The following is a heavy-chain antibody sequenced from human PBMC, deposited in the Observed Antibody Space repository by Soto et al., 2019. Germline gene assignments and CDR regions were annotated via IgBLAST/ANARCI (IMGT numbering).Heavy chain of an antibody. CDR3: ARLSFSYGVDV. Sequence: SETLSLTCAVSGGSISSANWWTWVRQPPGKGLEWIGEIYHGGSTSYNPSLKSRVTLSLHKFKNHFSLNLTSVTAADTAVYYCARLSFSYGVDVWGQGTTVTVSS. J-gene: IGHJ6*02. CDR2: IYHGGST. CDR1: GGSISSANW. V-gene: IGHV4-4*02.